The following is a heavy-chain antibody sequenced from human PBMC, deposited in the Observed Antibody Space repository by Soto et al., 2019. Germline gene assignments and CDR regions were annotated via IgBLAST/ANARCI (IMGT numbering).Heavy chain of an antibody. Sequence: QVPLVESGGGVVQPGRSLGLSCAASGFSFSGYTMHWVRQAPGKGLEWXXVISHDGSNTYYADSVKGRFTITRDNSKNALYVQMNSLSAEDTAVYYCASRGYFDLWGRGTLVIVSS. CDR2: ISHDGSNT. CDR3: ASRGYFDL. J-gene: IGHJ2*01. CDR1: GFSFSGYT. V-gene: IGHV3-30-3*01.